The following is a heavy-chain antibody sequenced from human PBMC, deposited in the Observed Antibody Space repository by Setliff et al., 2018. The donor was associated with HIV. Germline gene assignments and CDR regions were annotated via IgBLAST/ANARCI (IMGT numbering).Heavy chain of an antibody. D-gene: IGHD3-3*01. CDR1: GYTFTSYG. Sequence: ASVKVSCKASGYTFTSYGISWVRQAPGQGLEWMGWISAYNGNTNYAENLQGRVTMTTDTSTSTAYMDLKSLRSDDTAVYYCVRGGDFWSGYYFFDYWGQGTLVTVSS. CDR3: VRGGDFWSGYYFFDY. CDR2: ISAYNGNT. J-gene: IGHJ4*02. V-gene: IGHV1-18*01.